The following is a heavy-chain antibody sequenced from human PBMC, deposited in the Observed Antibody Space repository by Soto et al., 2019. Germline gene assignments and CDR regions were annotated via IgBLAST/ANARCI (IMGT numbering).Heavy chain of an antibody. CDR2: IGTAGDT. J-gene: IGHJ6*02. CDR3: ARGGYSYGYYYYGMDG. CDR1: GFTFSSYD. V-gene: IGHV3-13*01. Sequence: EVQLVESGGGLVQPGGSLRLSCAASGFTFSSYDMHWVRQATGKGLEWVSAIGTAGDTYYPGSVKGRFTISRENAKNSLYLQMNSLSAGDTAVYYCARGGYSYGYYYYGMDGWGQGTTVTVSS. D-gene: IGHD5-18*01.